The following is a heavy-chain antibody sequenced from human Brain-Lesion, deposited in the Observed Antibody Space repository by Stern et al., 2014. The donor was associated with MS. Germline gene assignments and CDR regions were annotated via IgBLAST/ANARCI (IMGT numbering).Heavy chain of an antibody. CDR3: ARIFGGNFDN. V-gene: IGHV4-30-2*01. J-gene: IGHJ4*02. CDR2: IVHSGST. D-gene: IGHD4-23*01. CDR1: GGSISSGDYS. Sequence: QLQLQESGSGLVKPSQTLSLTCAVSGGSISSGDYSWSWIRQPPGKSLESIGYIVHSGSTFYNPSLKSRVSISVDRSKNQFSLKLSSVTAADTAMYYCARIFGGNFDNWGQGTLVTVSS.